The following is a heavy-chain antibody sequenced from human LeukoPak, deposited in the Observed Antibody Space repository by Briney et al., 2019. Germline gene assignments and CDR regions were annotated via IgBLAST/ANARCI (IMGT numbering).Heavy chain of an antibody. Sequence: GGSLRLSCAASEFTFSNYAMSWVRQAPGKGLEWVSGSTGTGYSTYYADSVKGRFTISRDNSKNTLYLQMNSLRAEDTAVYYCARDQYGSGSYSRLDYWGQGTLVTVSS. J-gene: IGHJ4*02. CDR2: STGTGYST. D-gene: IGHD3-10*01. CDR3: ARDQYGSGSYSRLDY. CDR1: EFTFSNYA. V-gene: IGHV3-23*01.